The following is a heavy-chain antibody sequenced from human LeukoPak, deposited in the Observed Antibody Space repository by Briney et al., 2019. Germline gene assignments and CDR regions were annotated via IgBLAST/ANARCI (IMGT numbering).Heavy chain of an antibody. J-gene: IGHJ4*02. CDR2: IYYSGST. D-gene: IGHD3-3*01. Sequence: SETLSLTCTVSGSSISSYYWGWIRQPPGKGLEWIGSIYYSGSTYYNPSLKSRVTISVDTSKNQFSLKLSSVTAADTAVYYCARGILYDFWSGYHNFDYWGQGTLVTVSS. CDR3: ARGILYDFWSGYHNFDY. V-gene: IGHV4-39*07. CDR1: GSSISSYY.